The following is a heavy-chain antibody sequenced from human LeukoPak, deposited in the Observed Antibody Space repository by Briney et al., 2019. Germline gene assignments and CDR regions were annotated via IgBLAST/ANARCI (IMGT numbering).Heavy chain of an antibody. V-gene: IGHV3-33*01. CDR2: LWHDGSNE. Sequence: GGSLRLSCAASGFSFSTYGMHWVRQAPGKGLEWVAGLWHDGSNECYADSVKGRFTTSRDNFKNTLYLQMNSLRAEDTAVYYCARGVWCSDGSCYRTFDYWGQGALVTVSS. D-gene: IGHD2-15*01. CDR1: GFSFSTYG. J-gene: IGHJ4*02. CDR3: ARGVWCSDGSCYRTFDY.